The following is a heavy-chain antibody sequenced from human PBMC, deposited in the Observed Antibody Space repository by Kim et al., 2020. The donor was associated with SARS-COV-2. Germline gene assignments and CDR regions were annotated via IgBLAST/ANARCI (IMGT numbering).Heavy chain of an antibody. CDR3: ARDHGYSYTYRFDY. CDR2: ISSSSSYI. V-gene: IGHV3-21*01. J-gene: IGHJ4*02. Sequence: GGSLRLSCAASGFSFSNYAMNWVRQAPGKGLEWVSSISSSSSYIYYADSVKGRFTISRDNAKNSLYLQMNSLRAEDTAVYYCARDHGYSYTYRFDYWGQGTLVTVSS. CDR1: GFSFSNYA. D-gene: IGHD5-18*01.